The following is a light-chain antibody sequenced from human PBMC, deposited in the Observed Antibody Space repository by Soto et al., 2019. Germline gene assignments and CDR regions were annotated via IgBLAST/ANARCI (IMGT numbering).Light chain of an antibody. Sequence: EIVLTQSPGTLSLSPGERATLSCRASQSVSSSYLAWYQQKPGQAPRLLIYGASSSATGIPDRFSGSGSGKDFTLTISRLEPEDFAVYYCQQYGSSPPFTFGPGTKVDIK. CDR1: QSVSSSY. CDR2: GAS. CDR3: QQYGSSPPFT. V-gene: IGKV3-20*01. J-gene: IGKJ3*01.